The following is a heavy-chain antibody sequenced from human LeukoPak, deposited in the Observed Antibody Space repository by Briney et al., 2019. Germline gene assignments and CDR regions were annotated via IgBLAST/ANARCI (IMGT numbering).Heavy chain of an antibody. CDR1: GFSLSNGAEG. J-gene: IGHJ3*01. CDR2: IYWDDDK. Sequence: ASGPTLVKPTQNLTLTCSFSGFSLSNGAEGVGWVRQPPGKALEWLALIYWDDDKRYHPSLNNRLSITMDTSKNQVVLTLSNLDPVDTARYFCAHRLLSSSGAFDFWGPGTMVTVSS. CDR3: AHRLLSSSGAFDF. V-gene: IGHV2-5*02.